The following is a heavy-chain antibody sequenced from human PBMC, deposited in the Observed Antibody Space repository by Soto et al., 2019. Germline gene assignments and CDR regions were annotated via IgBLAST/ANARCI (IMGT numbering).Heavy chain of an antibody. V-gene: IGHV3-23*01. CDR1: GYTFTGYY. CDR2: ISGSGGST. CDR3: AKDQSGTPPANYYYGMDV. J-gene: IGHJ6*02. Sequence: SCKASGYTFTGYYVHWVRQAPGKGLEWVSAISGSGGSTYYADSVKGRFTISRDNSKNTLYLQMNSLRAEDTAVYYCAKDQSGTPPANYYYGMDVWGQGTTVTVSS. D-gene: IGHD2-2*01.